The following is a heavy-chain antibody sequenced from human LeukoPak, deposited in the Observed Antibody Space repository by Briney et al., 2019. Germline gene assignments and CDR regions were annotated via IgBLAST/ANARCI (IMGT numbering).Heavy chain of an antibody. CDR3: ARDLTAATGT. CDR1: GFTFSSYW. D-gene: IGHD6-13*01. V-gene: IGHV3-74*01. CDR2: IYSDESST. J-gene: IGHJ5*02. Sequence: GGSLRLSCAASGFTFSSYWMHWVRQTPGKGLAWVSRIYSDESSTSYADSVKGRFTISRDNAKNTLYLQMNSLRAEDTAVYYCARDLTAATGTWGQGTLVTVSS.